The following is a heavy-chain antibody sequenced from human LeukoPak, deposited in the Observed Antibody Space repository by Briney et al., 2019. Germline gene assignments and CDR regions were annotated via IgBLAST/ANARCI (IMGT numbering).Heavy chain of an antibody. CDR1: GFTFSDYY. V-gene: IGHV3-11*01. CDR2: ISMSGSTI. J-gene: IGHJ4*02. Sequence: PGGSLRLSCAASGFTFSDYYMSWIRQAPGKGLEWVSYISMSGSTIYYADAVKGRFTISRDTATNSLYLQMNRLRAEDTAVYYCAREDYSNYYFDYWGQGTLVTVSS. D-gene: IGHD4-11*01. CDR3: AREDYSNYYFDY.